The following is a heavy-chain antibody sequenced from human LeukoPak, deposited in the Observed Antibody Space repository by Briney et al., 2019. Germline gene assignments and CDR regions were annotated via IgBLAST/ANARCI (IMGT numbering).Heavy chain of an antibody. V-gene: IGHV3-21*01. CDR1: GFTFSPYS. J-gene: IGHJ3*02. Sequence: TGGALRLSCVASGFTFSPYSMNWVRQAPGKGLEWVSSISSSSRHIYHADSVKGRFTISRDNAKNSLYLQMNSLRAEDTAVYYCARETTEAFDIWGQGTMVTVSS. CDR2: ISSSSRHI. CDR3: ARETTEAFDI. D-gene: IGHD4-17*01.